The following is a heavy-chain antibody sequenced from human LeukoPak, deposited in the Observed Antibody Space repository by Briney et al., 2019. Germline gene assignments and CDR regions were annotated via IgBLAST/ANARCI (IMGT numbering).Heavy chain of an antibody. CDR2: INPNSGGT. J-gene: IGHJ5*02. V-gene: IGHV1-2*02. Sequence: ASVKVSCKASGYTFTGYYMHWVRQAPGQGLEWMGWINPNSGGTNYAQKFQGRVTMTRDTSISTAYMELSRLRSDDTAVYYCGYDSSGYNWFDPWGQGTLVTVSS. CDR3: GYDSSGYNWFDP. CDR1: GYTFTGYY. D-gene: IGHD3-22*01.